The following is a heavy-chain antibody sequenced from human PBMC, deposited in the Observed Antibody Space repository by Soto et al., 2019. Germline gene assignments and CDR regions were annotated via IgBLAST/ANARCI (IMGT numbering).Heavy chain of an antibody. Sequence: SGPTLVNPTQTLTLTCTFSGFSLRTSGVGVGWIRQPPGEALEWLALIYWDDDKRYSPSLKSRLTITDDTSKDQVVLTMANMDPVDTATYYCGHIYYGSGIGAGYYYSCMDVWGKGTTVTVPS. CDR3: GHIYYGSGIGAGYYYSCMDV. D-gene: IGHD3-10*01. V-gene: IGHV2-5*02. J-gene: IGHJ6*03. CDR1: GFSLRTSGVG. CDR2: IYWDDDK.